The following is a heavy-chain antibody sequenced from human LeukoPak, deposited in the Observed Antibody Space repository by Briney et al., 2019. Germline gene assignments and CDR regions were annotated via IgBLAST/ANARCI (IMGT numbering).Heavy chain of an antibody. CDR2: INYSGST. CDR3: ARGLTFVLLWFGEKGAFDY. V-gene: IGHV4-34*01. J-gene: IGHJ4*02. Sequence: PSETLSLTCAVYGGSFSGYYWSWIRQPPGKGLEWIGEINYSGSTNYNPSLKSRVTISVDTSKNQFSLKLSSVTAADTAVYYCARGLTFVLLWFGEKGAFDYWGQGTLVTVSS. D-gene: IGHD3-10*01. CDR1: GGSFSGYY.